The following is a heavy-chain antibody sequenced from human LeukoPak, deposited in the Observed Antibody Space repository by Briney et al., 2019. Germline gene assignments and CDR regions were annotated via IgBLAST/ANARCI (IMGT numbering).Heavy chain of an antibody. D-gene: IGHD4-23*01. Sequence: GGPLRLSCAASGFTFSSYAMSWVRQAPRKGLEWVSTSSDTTYYTDSVKGRFTISRDTSKNTLYLQMNSLGAADTAVYYCARSRGPGNHYFDYWGQGALVTVSS. CDR3: ARSRGPGNHYFDY. CDR1: GFTFSSYA. CDR2: SSDTT. V-gene: IGHV3-23*01. J-gene: IGHJ4*02.